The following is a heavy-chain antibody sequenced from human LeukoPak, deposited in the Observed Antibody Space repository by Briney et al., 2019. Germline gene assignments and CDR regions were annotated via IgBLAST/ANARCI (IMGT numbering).Heavy chain of an antibody. J-gene: IGHJ4*02. CDR1: GFAFSGYY. V-gene: IGHV3-11*01. CDR3: ARASGSSSWSFDY. D-gene: IGHD6-13*01. CDR2: ISSSGSTI. Sequence: PGGSLRLSCAASGFAFSGYYMSWIRQAPGKGLEWVSYISSSGSTIYYADSVKGRFTISRDNAKNSLYLQMNSLRAEDTAVYYCARASGSSSWSFDYWGQGTLVTVSS.